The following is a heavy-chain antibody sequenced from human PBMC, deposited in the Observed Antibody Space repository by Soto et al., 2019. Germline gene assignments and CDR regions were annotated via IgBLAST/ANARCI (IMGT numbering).Heavy chain of an antibody. CDR1: GGTFSSYA. J-gene: IGHJ4*02. CDR2: IIPIFGTA. Sequence: GASVKVSCKASGGTFSSYAISWVRQAPGQGLEWMGGIIPIFGTANYAQKFQGRVTITADESTSTAYMELSSLRSEDTAVYYRASSFVELDREHTDYWGQGTLVTVSS. D-gene: IGHD3-3*01. CDR3: ASSFVELDREHTDY. V-gene: IGHV1-69*13.